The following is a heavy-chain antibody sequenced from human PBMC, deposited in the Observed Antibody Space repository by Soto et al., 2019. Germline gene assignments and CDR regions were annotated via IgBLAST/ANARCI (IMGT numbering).Heavy chain of an antibody. CDR1: GGTFSSYA. J-gene: IGHJ4*02. CDR2: IIPIFGTA. Sequence: ASVKVSCKASGGTFSSYAISWVRQAPGQGLEWMGGIIPIFGTANYAQKFQGRVTITADESTSTAYMELSSLRSEDTAVYYCARGLKPSPGPPPPFDFWGQGTLVTVSS. CDR3: ARGLKPSPGPPPPFDF. V-gene: IGHV1-69*13.